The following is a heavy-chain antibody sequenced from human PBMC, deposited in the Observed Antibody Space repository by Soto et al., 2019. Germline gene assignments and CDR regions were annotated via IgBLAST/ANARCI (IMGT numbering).Heavy chain of an antibody. D-gene: IGHD3-22*01. V-gene: IGHV3-11*06. CDR1: GFTFSDYY. Sequence: QVQLVESGGGLVKPGGSLRLSCAASGFTFSDYYMSWIRQAPGKGLEWVSSISSSSSYIYYADSVKGRFTISRDNAKNSRYLQMNSLRAEDTAVYYCASGASQDSSGYYLYYYYYGMDVWGQGTTVTVSS. CDR2: ISSSSSYI. J-gene: IGHJ6*02. CDR3: ASGASQDSSGYYLYYYYYGMDV.